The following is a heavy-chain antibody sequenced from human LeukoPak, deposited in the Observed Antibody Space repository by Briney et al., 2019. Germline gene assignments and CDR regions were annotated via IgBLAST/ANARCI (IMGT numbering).Heavy chain of an antibody. D-gene: IGHD3-9*01. V-gene: IGHV3-21*01. CDR3: ARGALRYSDY. J-gene: IGHJ4*02. CDR1: GFTFKNSN. CDR2: ITSGSNYI. Sequence: GGSLRLSCAASGFTFKNSNMNWVRQAPGKGLEWVSSITSGSNYIYYADAVKGRFTISRDNAKNSLYLQLNSLRVEDTAVYYCARGALRYSDYWGQGTLVTVSS.